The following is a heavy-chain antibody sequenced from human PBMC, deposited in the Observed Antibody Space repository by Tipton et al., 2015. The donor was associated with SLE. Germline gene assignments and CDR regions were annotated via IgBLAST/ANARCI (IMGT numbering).Heavy chain of an antibody. CDR3: EGAATGTNYYMDV. V-gene: IGHV4-59*12. Sequence: TLSLTCTVSGGSISSYYWSWIRQPPGKRLEWIGFIQGRENTNYNPSLESRVTISVDTSKNQFSLKLSSVTAADTAVYYCEGAATGTNYYMDVWGKGTTVTVSS. D-gene: IGHD4-17*01. CDR1: GGSISSYY. J-gene: IGHJ6*03. CDR2: IQGRENT.